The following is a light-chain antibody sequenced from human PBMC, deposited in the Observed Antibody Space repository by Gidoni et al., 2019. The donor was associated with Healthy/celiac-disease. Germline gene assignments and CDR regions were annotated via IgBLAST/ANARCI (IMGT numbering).Light chain of an antibody. Sequence: IVLTQSPGTLSLSPGERATFPCRASQSVSSSYLAWYQQKPGQAPRLLTYGASSRATGIPDRVSGSGSGTDFTLTISRLEPEDFAVYYCQQYEPKTFGQGTKVEIK. CDR1: QSVSSSY. J-gene: IGKJ1*01. CDR2: GAS. CDR3: QQYEPKT. V-gene: IGKV3-20*01.